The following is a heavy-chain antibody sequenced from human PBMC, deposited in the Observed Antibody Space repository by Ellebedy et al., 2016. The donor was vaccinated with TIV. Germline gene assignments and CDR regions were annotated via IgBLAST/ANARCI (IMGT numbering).Heavy chain of an antibody. CDR3: AKMTVAGSIRGANFDS. CDR1: GFTVSSNY. D-gene: IGHD6-19*01. J-gene: IGHJ4*02. Sequence: GGSLRLSCAASGFTVSSNYMSWVRQAPGKGLEWVSVIYSGGSTYYADSVKGRFTISRDNSKNTLSLQMNSLRAEDTAVYYCAKMTVAGSIRGANFDSWGQGTLVTVSS. CDR2: IYSGGST. V-gene: IGHV3-53*01.